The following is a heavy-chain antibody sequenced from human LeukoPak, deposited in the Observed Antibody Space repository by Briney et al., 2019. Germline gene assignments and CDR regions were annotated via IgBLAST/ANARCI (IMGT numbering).Heavy chain of an antibody. CDR1: GGSFSGYY. CDR2: INHSGST. V-gene: IGHV4-34*01. CDR3: ARGFGLNYYDGSGYYSMDY. D-gene: IGHD3-22*01. Sequence: SETLSLTCAVYGGSFSGYYWSWIRQPPGKGLEWIGEINHSGSTNYNPSLKSRVTISVDTSKNQFSLKLSSVTAADTAVYYCARGFGLNYYDGSGYYSMDYWGQGTLVTVSS. J-gene: IGHJ4*02.